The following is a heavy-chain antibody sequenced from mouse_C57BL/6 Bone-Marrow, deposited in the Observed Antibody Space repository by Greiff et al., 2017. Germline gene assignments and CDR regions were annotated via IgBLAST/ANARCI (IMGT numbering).Heavy chain of an antibody. J-gene: IGHJ3*01. CDR1: GYTFTSYW. CDR2: IYPGNSDT. V-gene: IGHV1-5*01. D-gene: IGHD1-1*01. CDR3: TRRDYYVPSWFAY. Sequence: VQLQQSGTVLARPGASVKMSCKTSGYTFTSYWMHWVKQRPGQGLEWIGAIYPGNSDTSYNQKFKGKAKLTAVTSASTAYMALSSLTNEDSAVYYCTRRDYYVPSWFAYWGQGTLVTVSA.